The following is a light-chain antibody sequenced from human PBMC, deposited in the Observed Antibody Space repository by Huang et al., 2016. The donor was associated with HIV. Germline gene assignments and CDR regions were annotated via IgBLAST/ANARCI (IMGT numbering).Light chain of an antibody. Sequence: EIGMTQSPATLSVSPGEIATLSCRASRNVDDNLAWYQQKPGQAPRLLIYDASTRATGIPARFSGSGSGTEFTLTISSLQSEDIAVYDCQQYDNRPPVPLTFGGGTKVEIK. CDR3: QQYDNRPPVPLT. V-gene: IGKV3-15*01. J-gene: IGKJ4*01. CDR1: RNVDDN. CDR2: DAS.